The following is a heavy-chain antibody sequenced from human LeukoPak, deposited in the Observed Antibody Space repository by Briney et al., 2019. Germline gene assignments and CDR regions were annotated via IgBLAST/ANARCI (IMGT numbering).Heavy chain of an antibody. CDR1: GFSFDDFA. D-gene: IGHD4-23*01. CDR2: ITWNSGNI. Sequence: GGSLRLSCAASGFSFDDFAMHWVRRVPGKGLEWVSGITWNSGNIAYADSVKGRFTISRDNAKNSLYLQMNSLRVEDTALYYCAKDRLYGGFFGSFVYWGQGIEVTVSS. CDR3: AKDRLYGGFFGSFVY. J-gene: IGHJ4*02. V-gene: IGHV3-9*01.